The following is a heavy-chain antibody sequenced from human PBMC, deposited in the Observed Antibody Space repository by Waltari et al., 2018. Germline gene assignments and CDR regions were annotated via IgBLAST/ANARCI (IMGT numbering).Heavy chain of an antibody. D-gene: IGHD2-21*02. CDR3: AQTMVVTPV. V-gene: IGHV4-39*07. J-gene: IGHJ6*02. CDR1: VGSITSIRYY. CDR2: IYYSGST. Sequence: QLQLQASGPGLVKPSETLSLTCTVSVGSITSIRYYWGWIRQPPGKGLEWIGSIYYSGSTYNNPSIKSRVTISVDTSKNQFSLKLSSVTAADTAVYYCAQTMVVTPVWGQGTTVTVSS.